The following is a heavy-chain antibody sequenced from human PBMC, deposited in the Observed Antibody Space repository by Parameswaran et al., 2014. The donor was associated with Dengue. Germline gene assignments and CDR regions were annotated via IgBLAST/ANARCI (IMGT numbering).Heavy chain of an antibody. V-gene: IGHV4-39*01. D-gene: IGHD4-17*01. Sequence: WIRQPPGKGLEWIGYIYYSGSTYYNPSLKSRVTISVDTSKNQFSLKLSSVTAADTAVYYCASQSNHDYGDYVGYNNNWFDPWGQGTLVTVSS. CDR3: ASQSNHDYGDYVGYNNNWFDP. J-gene: IGHJ5*02. CDR2: IYYSGST.